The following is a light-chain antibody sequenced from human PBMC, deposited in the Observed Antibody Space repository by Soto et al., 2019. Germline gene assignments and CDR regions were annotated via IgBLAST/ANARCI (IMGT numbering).Light chain of an antibody. CDR1: QGIGSS. CDR2: DAS. Sequence: DIQLTQSPSFLSASVGDRVTITCRASQGIGSSLAWYQQKPGKAPKLLIYDASTLQSGVSSGFSGSGSGTEFTLTISSLQPADFATYYCQQLNNFPFTFGPGTKVDI. CDR3: QQLNNFPFT. V-gene: IGKV1-9*01. J-gene: IGKJ3*01.